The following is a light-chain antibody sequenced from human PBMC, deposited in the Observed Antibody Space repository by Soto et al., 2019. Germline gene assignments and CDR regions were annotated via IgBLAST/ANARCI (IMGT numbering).Light chain of an antibody. V-gene: IGLV2-11*01. CDR3: CSYAGSYTWV. CDR2: DVT. Sequence: QSVLTQPRSVSGSPGQSVTISCTGTSSDVGGYNYVSWYQQHPGKAPKLMIYDVTKRPSGVPDRFSGSKSGNTASLTISGLQAEDEADYYCCSYAGSYTWVFGGGTQLTLL. J-gene: IGLJ3*02. CDR1: SSDVGGYNY.